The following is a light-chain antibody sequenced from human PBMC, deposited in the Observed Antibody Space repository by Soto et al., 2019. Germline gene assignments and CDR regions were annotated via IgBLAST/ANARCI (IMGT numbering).Light chain of an antibody. CDR1: QSVSSSY. J-gene: IGKJ1*01. CDR2: GAS. CDR3: QQYGSSRT. V-gene: IGKV3-20*01. Sequence: EIVCTQSPGTLSLSPGGRATLSCRASQSVSSSYLAWYQQKPGQAPRLLIYGASNRATGIPDRFSGSGPGTDFTLTISRLEPEDFAVYYCQQYGSSRTFGQGTKVAI.